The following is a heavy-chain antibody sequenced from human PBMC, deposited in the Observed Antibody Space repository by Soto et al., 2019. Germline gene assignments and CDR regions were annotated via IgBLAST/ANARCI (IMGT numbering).Heavy chain of an antibody. D-gene: IGHD2-21*02. V-gene: IGHV1-69*08. CDR1: GDTFSSYT. CDR2: IIPILTTT. J-gene: IGHJ6*02. CDR3: GRRRYFGYDCYYKHYYWMDV. Sequence: QVQLVQSGAEVTKPGSSVKVSCRASGDTFSSYTVNWLRQAPGRGLEWMGRIIPILTTTDYAQNFRGRLTIPADKSTNTVYMELSSLRYEDTAVYYCGRRRYFGYDCYYKHYYWMDVWGQGTTVTVA.